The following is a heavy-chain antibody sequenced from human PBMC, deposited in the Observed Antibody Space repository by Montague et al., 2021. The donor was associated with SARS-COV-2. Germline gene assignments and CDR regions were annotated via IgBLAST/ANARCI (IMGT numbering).Heavy chain of an antibody. Sequence: CAISGDSVSRHSLAWKWIRQSPPTGLEWLGRTYYRYKWYSDYAPAVRGRLTVNPDASKNEFSLELNYVTPEDTAVYYCVRYSGWFYFDFWGQGTLVTVSS. CDR2: TYYRYKWYS. J-gene: IGHJ4*02. CDR1: GDSVSRHSLA. D-gene: IGHD6-19*01. V-gene: IGHV6-1*01. CDR3: VRYSGWFYFDF.